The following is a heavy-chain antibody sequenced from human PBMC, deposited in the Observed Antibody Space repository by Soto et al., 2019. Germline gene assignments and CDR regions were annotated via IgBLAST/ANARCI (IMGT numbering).Heavy chain of an antibody. V-gene: IGHV3-43*01. CDR1: GFTFDDYT. D-gene: IGHD3-10*01. J-gene: IGHJ6*02. CDR3: AKAIYGSGADYYYGMDV. Sequence: EVQLVESGGVVVQPGGSLRLSCAASGFTFDDYTMHWVRQAPGKGLEWVSLISWDGGSTYYADSVKGRFTISRDNSKNSLYLQRNSLSTEDTALYYCAKAIYGSGADYYYGMDVWGQGTTVTVSS. CDR2: ISWDGGST.